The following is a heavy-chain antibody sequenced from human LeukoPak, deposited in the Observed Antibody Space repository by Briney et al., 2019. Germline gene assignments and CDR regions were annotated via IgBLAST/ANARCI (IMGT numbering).Heavy chain of an antibody. CDR3: ARGYCSSTSCSRNWFDP. V-gene: IGHV4-61*02. CDR1: GGSISSGSYY. CDR2: IYTSGST. Sequence: KPSETLSLTCTVSGGSISSGSYYWSWIRQPAGKGLDWIGRIYTSGSTNYNPSLKSRVTISVYTSKNQFSLKLSSVTAADTAVYYCARGYCSSTSCSRNWFDPWGQGTLVTVSS. J-gene: IGHJ5*02. D-gene: IGHD2-2*01.